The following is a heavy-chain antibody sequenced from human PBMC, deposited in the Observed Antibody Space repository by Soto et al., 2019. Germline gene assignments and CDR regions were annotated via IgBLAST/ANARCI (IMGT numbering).Heavy chain of an antibody. D-gene: IGHD3-3*01. Sequence: PGESLKISCKVSGYSFTSYWISGVRQMPGKGLEWMGRIDPSDSYTNYSPSFQGHVTISADKSTSTAYLQWSSLKASDTAMYYCARSKYYDFWSGYSPRYYYYGMDVWGQGTTVTVSS. CDR2: IDPSDSYT. CDR3: ARSKYYDFWSGYSPRYYYYGMDV. CDR1: GYSFTSYW. J-gene: IGHJ6*02. V-gene: IGHV5-10-1*01.